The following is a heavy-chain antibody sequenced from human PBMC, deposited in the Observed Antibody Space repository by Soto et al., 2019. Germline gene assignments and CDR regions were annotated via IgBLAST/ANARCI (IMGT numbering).Heavy chain of an antibody. D-gene: IGHD3-3*01. CDR2: IYYSGST. CDR3: ARLYDFWSGYYYPLYYYGMDV. Sequence: ASETLSLTCTVSGGSISSSSYYWGWIRQPPGKGLEWIGSIYYSGSTYYNPSLKSRVTISVDTSKNQFSLKLSSVIAADTAVYYCARLYDFWSGYYYPLYYYGMDVWGQGTTVTVSS. J-gene: IGHJ6*02. CDR1: GGSISSSSYY. V-gene: IGHV4-39*01.